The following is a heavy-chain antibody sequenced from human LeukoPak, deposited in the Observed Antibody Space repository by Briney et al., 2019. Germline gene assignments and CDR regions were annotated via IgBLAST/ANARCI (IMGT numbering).Heavy chain of an antibody. CDR3: ARGRMYYDSSGYYYSEYNWFDP. V-gene: IGHV4-34*01. CDR1: GDSIYSYY. D-gene: IGHD3-22*01. Sequence: SETLSLTCSVSGDSIYSYYWIWIRQPPGKGLEWIGEINHSGSTNYNPSLKSRVTISVDTSKNQFSLKLSSVTAADTAVYYCARGRMYYDSSGYYYSEYNWFDPWGQGTLVTVSS. J-gene: IGHJ5*02. CDR2: INHSGST.